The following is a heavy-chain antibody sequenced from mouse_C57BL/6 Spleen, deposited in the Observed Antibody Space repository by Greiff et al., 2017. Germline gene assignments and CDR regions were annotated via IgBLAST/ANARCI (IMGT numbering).Heavy chain of an antibody. V-gene: IGHV5-6*01. Sequence: EVQLVESGGDLVKPGGSLKLSCAASGFTFSSYGMSWVRQTPDKRLEWVATISSGGSNTYYPDSVKGRFTISRDNAKNTLYRQMSSLKSEDTAMYYCARNPDYFDYWGQGTTLTVSS. J-gene: IGHJ2*01. CDR3: ARNPDYFDY. CDR2: ISSGGSNT. CDR1: GFTFSSYG.